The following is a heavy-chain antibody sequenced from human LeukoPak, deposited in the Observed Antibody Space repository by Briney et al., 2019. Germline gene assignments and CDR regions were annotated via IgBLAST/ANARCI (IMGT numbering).Heavy chain of an antibody. V-gene: IGHV1-69*13. Sequence: GASVKVSCKASGGTFTSYAISWVRQAPGQGLEWMGGIIPIFGTANYAQKFQGRVTITADESTSTAYMELSSLRSEDTAVYYCARRFLVYGGNPEGFDPWGQGTLVTVSS. CDR1: GGTFTSYA. D-gene: IGHD4-23*01. CDR3: ARRFLVYGGNPEGFDP. J-gene: IGHJ5*02. CDR2: IIPIFGTA.